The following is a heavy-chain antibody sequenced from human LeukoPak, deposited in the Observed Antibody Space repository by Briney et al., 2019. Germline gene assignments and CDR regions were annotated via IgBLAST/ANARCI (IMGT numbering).Heavy chain of an antibody. CDR2: ISWKSGSI. V-gene: IGHV3-9*01. CDR3: ARGYNSALDY. D-gene: IGHD1-14*01. J-gene: IGHJ4*02. Sequence: AGGSLRLSCAASGFTFDDYAMHWVRQAPGKGLEWVSGISWKSGSIGYADSVKGRFTISRDNAENSLYLQMNSLRVEDTAVYYCARGYNSALDYWGQGTLVTVSS. CDR1: GFTFDDYA.